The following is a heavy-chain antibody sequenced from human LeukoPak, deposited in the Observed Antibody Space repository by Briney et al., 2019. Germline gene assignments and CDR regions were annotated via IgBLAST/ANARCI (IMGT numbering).Heavy chain of an antibody. Sequence: GGSLRLSCAASGFTFSDYYMSWIRQAPGKGLEWVSYISSSSYTNYADSVKGRFTISRDNTKNSLYLQMNSLRAEDTAVYYCARGFLWFGELLYPAPFDYWGQGTLVTVSS. D-gene: IGHD3-10*01. CDR2: ISSSSYT. CDR1: GFTFSDYY. CDR3: ARGFLWFGELLYPAPFDY. J-gene: IGHJ4*02. V-gene: IGHV3-11*06.